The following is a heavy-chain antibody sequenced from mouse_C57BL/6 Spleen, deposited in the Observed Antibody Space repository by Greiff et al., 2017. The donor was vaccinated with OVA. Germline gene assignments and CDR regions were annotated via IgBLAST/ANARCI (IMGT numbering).Heavy chain of an antibody. CDR3: ARKAYYGSSPFDY. D-gene: IGHD1-1*01. Sequence: VQLQQSGAELVKPGASVKISCKASGYAFSSYWMNWVKQRPGKGLEWIGQIYPGDGDTNYNGKFKGKATLTADKSSSTAYMQLSSLTSEDSAVYFCARKAYYGSSPFDYWGQGTTLTVSS. CDR1: GYAFSSYW. CDR2: IYPGDGDT. V-gene: IGHV1-80*01. J-gene: IGHJ2*01.